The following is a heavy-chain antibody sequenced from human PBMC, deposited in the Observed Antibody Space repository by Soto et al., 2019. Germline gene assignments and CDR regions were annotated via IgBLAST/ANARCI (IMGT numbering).Heavy chain of an antibody. CDR3: GRTAAGYSSGWYPTGDY. D-gene: IGHD6-19*01. CDR2: ISSSSSTI. Sequence: GGSLRLSCAASGFTFSTYSMNWVRQAPGKGLEWVSYISSSSSTIYYADSVKGRFTISRDNDKNSLYLQMNSLRAEDTAVYYCGRTAAGYSSGWYPTGDYWGQGALVTVSS. CDR1: GFTFSTYS. J-gene: IGHJ4*02. V-gene: IGHV3-48*01.